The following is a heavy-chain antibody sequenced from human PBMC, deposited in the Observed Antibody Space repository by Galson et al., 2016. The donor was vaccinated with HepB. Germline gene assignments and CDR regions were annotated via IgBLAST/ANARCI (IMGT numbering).Heavy chain of an antibody. J-gene: IGHJ4*02. V-gene: IGHV4-39*07. Sequence: SETLSLTCTVSGASISNVNYYWGWIRQPPGKGLEWIGSIYFSGSTYSNPSLQSRVTISGDTSKNQISLKLSSVTAADTAVYYCARGLVAGASDFWGQGTLVTVSS. CDR3: ARGLVAGASDF. CDR2: IYFSGST. D-gene: IGHD2-15*01. CDR1: GASISNVNYY.